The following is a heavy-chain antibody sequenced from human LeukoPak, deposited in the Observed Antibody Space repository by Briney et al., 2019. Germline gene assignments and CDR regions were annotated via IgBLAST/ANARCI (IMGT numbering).Heavy chain of an antibody. Sequence: ASVKVSCKVSGYSLSELSMHWVRQAPGKGLEWMATFDTQNDEHMYAQKFQGRVTMTEDTSADMAYMEVISLRSDDTAVYYCATDHMVPVGGYVGHALRDWGQGTPVTVSS. J-gene: IGHJ1*01. CDR2: FDTQNDEH. D-gene: IGHD5-12*01. V-gene: IGHV1-24*01. CDR3: ATDHMVPVGGYVGHALRD. CDR1: GYSLSELS.